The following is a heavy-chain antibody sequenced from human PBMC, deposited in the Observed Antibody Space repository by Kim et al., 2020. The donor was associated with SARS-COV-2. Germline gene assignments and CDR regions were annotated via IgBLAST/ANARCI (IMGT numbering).Heavy chain of an antibody. J-gene: IGHJ5*02. CDR1: GYTLTELS. V-gene: IGHV1-24*01. CDR3: DTERYYYDSSGEHNWFDP. Sequence: ASVKVSCKVSGYTLTELSMHWVRQAPGKGLEWMGGFDPEDGETIYAQKFQGRVTMTEDTSTDTAYMELRSLRSEDTAVYYCDTERYYYDSSGEHNWFDPWGKGTLVTVSS. D-gene: IGHD3-22*01. CDR2: FDPEDGET.